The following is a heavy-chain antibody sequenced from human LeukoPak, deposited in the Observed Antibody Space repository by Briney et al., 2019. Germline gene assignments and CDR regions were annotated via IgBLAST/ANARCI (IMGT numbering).Heavy chain of an antibody. CDR1: GYTFASYG. CDR2: ISSYNGNT. CDR3: ARGSFPSDDILTGPFDN. J-gene: IGHJ4*02. V-gene: IGHV1-18*01. Sequence: ASVKVSCKASGYTFASYGISWVRQAPGQGLEWMGWISSYNGNTNYAQKLQGRATMTTDTSTSTAYMELRSLRSDDTAVYYCARGSFPSDDILTGPFDNWGQGTLVTVSS. D-gene: IGHD3-9*01.